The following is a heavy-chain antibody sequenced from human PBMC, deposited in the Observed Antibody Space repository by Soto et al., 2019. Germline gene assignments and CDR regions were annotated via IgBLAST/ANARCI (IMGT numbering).Heavy chain of an antibody. CDR3: DSGVYKGYCSSTSCLLFDY. D-gene: IGHD2-2*01. Sequence: SETLSLTCTVSGGSVSSGSYYWSWIRQPPGKGLEWIGYSYYSWSTNYNPSLKSLVTISVDTSKNQFSLKLSSVTAADTDVYYCDSGVYKGYCSSTSCLLFDYWGQGTLVTVSS. CDR1: GGSVSSGSYY. V-gene: IGHV4-61*01. CDR2: SYYSWST. J-gene: IGHJ4*02.